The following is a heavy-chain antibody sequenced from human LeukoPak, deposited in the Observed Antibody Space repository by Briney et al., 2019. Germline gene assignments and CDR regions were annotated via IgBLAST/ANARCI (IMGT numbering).Heavy chain of an antibody. Sequence: ASVKVSCKTSGYTFTRYDINWVRQATGQGLEWMGWVNPNSGNTGYAQKFQGRVTMTRDTSTSTVYMELSSPRSEDTAVYYCARAMVVTLRDAFDIWGQGTMVTVSS. J-gene: IGHJ3*02. CDR2: VNPNSGNT. V-gene: IGHV1-8*02. CDR3: ARAMVVTLRDAFDI. CDR1: GYTFTRYD. D-gene: IGHD4-23*01.